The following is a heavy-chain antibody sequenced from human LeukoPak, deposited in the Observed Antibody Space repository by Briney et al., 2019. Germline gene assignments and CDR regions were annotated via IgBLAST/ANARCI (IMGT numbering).Heavy chain of an antibody. CDR3: ARESPYISSGYARPFDS. CDR2: LYYSGST. Sequence: SETLSLICTVSGGSISSGDYFWTWIRQPPGKGLEWIGYLYYSGSTYYNPSLESRVTILVDTSKNHCSMGLSFVTAADTAVYYCARESPYISSGYARPFDSWGQGNLVTVSS. V-gene: IGHV4-30-4*01. J-gene: IGHJ4*02. D-gene: IGHD5-12*01. CDR1: GGSISSGDYF.